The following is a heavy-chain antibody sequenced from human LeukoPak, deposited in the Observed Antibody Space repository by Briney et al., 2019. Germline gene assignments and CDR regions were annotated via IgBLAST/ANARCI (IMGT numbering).Heavy chain of an antibody. CDR3: AKDGESGIQWTQGYFDY. CDR2: IRSDGSDT. J-gene: IGHJ4*02. Sequence: GGSLRLSCAASGFTFSDTWMHWVRQAPGEGLVWVSRIRSDGSDTRYAESVKGRFTISRDNSYNTVYLQMTGLRAEDTAVYYCAKDGESGIQWTQGYFDYWGQGTLVTVSS. V-gene: IGHV3-74*01. D-gene: IGHD1-1*01. CDR1: GFTFSDTW.